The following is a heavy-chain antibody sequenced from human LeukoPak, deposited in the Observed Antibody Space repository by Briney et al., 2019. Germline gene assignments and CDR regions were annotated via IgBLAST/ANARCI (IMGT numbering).Heavy chain of an antibody. CDR2: INWNGGST. CDR1: GFAFSSYS. V-gene: IGHV3-20*04. CDR3: ARDPDYGGAPFYFDY. J-gene: IGHJ4*02. D-gene: IGHD4-23*01. Sequence: PGGSLRLSCAASGFAFSSYSMNWVRHAQGKGLEWVSRINWNGGSTGYADSVKGRFTISRDNAKNSLYLQMNSLRAEDTSLYYCARDPDYGGAPFYFDYWGQGTRVTVSS.